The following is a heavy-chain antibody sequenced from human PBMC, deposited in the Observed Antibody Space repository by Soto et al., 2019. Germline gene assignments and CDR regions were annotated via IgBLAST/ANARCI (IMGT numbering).Heavy chain of an antibody. CDR1: GYSFTNND. D-gene: IGHD3-16*01. V-gene: IGHV1-8*01. CDR3: ARMATFGSLNWFDP. J-gene: IGHJ5*02. Sequence: AASVKVSCKASGYSFTNNDVSWVRQATGQGLEWMGWMNPGSGDTGYAQKFQGRATMTRDISIATAYMELSSLRSDDTAIYYCARMATFGSLNWFDPWGQGTLVTV. CDR2: MNPGSGDT.